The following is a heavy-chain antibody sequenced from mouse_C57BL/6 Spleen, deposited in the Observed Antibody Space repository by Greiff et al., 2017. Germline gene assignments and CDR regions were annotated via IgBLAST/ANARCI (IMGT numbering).Heavy chain of an antibody. CDR1: GFTFSDYY. J-gene: IGHJ1*03. CDR2: ISNGGGST. D-gene: IGHD2-5*01. Sequence: DVKLVESGGGLVQPGGSLKLSCAASGFTFSDYYMYWVRQTPEKRLEWVAYISNGGGSTYYPDTVKGRFTISRDNAKNTLYLQMSRLKSEDTAMYYCARKSNYDWYFDVWGTGTTVTVSS. CDR3: ARKSNYDWYFDV. V-gene: IGHV5-12*01.